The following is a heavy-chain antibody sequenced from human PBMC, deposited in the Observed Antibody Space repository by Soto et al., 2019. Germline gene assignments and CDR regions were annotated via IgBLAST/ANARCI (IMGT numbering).Heavy chain of an antibody. Sequence: GGSLRLSCAASGFTFSRYAMHWVRQAPGKGLEWVAVISYDGSNKYYADSVKGRFTISRDNSKNTLYLQMNSLRAEDTAVYYCAKHLIGGRLQSPFDLWGQGTQVTVSS. CDR1: GFTFSRYA. CDR2: ISYDGSNK. J-gene: IGHJ4*02. D-gene: IGHD3-3*02. CDR3: AKHLIGGRLQSPFDL. V-gene: IGHV3-30-3*01.